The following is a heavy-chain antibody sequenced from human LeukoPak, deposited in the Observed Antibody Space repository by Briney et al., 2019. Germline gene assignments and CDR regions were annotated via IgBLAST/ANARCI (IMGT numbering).Heavy chain of an antibody. CDR3: ASDIPQSYYYGMDV. CDR2: IYSGGST. V-gene: IGHV3-53*04. Sequence: GGSLRLSCAASGFTVSSNYMSWVRQAPGKGLEWVSVIYSGGSTYYADSVKGRFTISRHNSKNTLYLQMNSLIAEDTAVYYCASDIPQSYYYGMDVWGQGTTVTVSS. J-gene: IGHJ6*02. CDR1: GFTVSSNY. D-gene: IGHD2-21*01.